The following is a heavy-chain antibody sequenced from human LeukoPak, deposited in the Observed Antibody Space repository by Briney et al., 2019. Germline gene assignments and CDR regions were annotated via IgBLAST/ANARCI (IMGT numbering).Heavy chain of an antibody. CDR1: GGSISTYY. V-gene: IGHV4-59*01. CDR3: ARDRQYWYFDL. CDR2: IYYSGST. Sequence: SETLSLTCTVSGGSISTYYWSWIRQPPGKGLEWNGYIYYSGSTNYNPSLKSRVTISVDTSKNQFSLKLNSVTAADTAVYYCARDRQYWYFDLWGRGTLVTVSS. J-gene: IGHJ2*01.